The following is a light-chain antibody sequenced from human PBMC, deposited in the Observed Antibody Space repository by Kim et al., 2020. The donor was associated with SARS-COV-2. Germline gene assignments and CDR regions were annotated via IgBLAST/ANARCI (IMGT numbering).Light chain of an antibody. Sequence: GQWSAISCTGTSSDVGGYNYVSWFQQHPGKAPKLMIYDVTKRPPGVSDRFSGSKSGNTASLTISGLQAEDEADYYCSSYTSSTTFVFGTGIQLTVL. CDR1: SSDVGGYNY. CDR2: DVT. V-gene: IGLV2-14*04. CDR3: SSYTSSTTFV. J-gene: IGLJ1*01.